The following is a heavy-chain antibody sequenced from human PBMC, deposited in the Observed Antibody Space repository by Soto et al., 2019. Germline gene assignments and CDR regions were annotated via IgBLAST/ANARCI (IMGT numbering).Heavy chain of an antibody. V-gene: IGHV1-18*01. D-gene: IGHD2-2*01. Sequence: ASVKVSCKASGYTFTSYGISWVRQAPGQGLEWMGWISAYNGNTNYAQKLQGRVTMTTDTSTSTACMELRSLRSDDTAVYYCARDAVVIVVVPAAIGFDPWGQGTLVTVSS. CDR1: GYTFTSYG. CDR3: ARDAVVIVVVPAAIGFDP. J-gene: IGHJ5*02. CDR2: ISAYNGNT.